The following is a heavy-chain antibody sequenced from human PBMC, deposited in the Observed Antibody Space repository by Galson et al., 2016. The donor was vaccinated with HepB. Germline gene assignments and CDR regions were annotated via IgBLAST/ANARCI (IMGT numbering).Heavy chain of an antibody. J-gene: IGHJ5*02. CDR1: GFTFSIYV. V-gene: IGHV3-23*01. CDR2: VSGSGNIT. Sequence: SLRLSCAASGFTFSIYVMSWVRQAPGKGLEWVSAVSGSGNITYYADSVKGRFTISRDNSKNTLYLQMNSLRAEDTAVYYCARDRFPRVTRGRNWFDPWGQGTLVTVSS. D-gene: IGHD2-21*02. CDR3: ARDRFPRVTRGRNWFDP.